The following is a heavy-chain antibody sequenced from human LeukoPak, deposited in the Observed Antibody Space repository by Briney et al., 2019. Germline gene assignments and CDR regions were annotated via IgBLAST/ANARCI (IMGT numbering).Heavy chain of an antibody. CDR1: GFTFSSYA. CDR3: AKVPNYDSSGYYSVYFDY. D-gene: IGHD3-22*01. Sequence: PGGSLRLSCAASGFTFSSYAMSWVRQAPGKGLEWVSAISGSGGSTYHADSVKGRFTISRDNSKNTLYLQMNSLRAEDTAVYYCAKVPNYDSSGYYSVYFDYWGQGTLVTVSS. V-gene: IGHV3-23*01. CDR2: ISGSGGST. J-gene: IGHJ4*02.